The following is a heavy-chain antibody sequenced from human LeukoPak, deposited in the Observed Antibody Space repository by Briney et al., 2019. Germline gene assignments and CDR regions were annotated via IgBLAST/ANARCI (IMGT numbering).Heavy chain of an antibody. CDR3: ASRYYYDSSGYPDY. V-gene: IGHV4-39*01. CDR2: IYYSGST. D-gene: IGHD3-22*01. CDR1: GGSISSSSYY. J-gene: IGHJ4*02. Sequence: PSETLSLTCTVSGGSISSSSYYWGWIRQPPGKGLEWIGSIYYSGSTYYNPSLKSRVTISVDTSKNQFSLKLSSVTAADTAVYYCASRYYYDSSGYPDYWGQGTLVTVSS.